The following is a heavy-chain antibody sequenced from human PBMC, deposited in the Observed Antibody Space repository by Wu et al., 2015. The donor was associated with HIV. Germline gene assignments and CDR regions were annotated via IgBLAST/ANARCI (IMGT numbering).Heavy chain of an antibody. Sequence: QVQLVQSGAEVKKPGSSVKVSCKASGGTFSSYAISWVRQAPGQGLEWMGGIIPIFGTRDYAQKFQGRVTITADGSTSTAYMELSSLRSEDTAVYYCARDSEPARVQYYYYHMDVWGKGPRSPSP. V-gene: IGHV1-69*12. D-gene: IGHD1-1*01. J-gene: IGHJ6*03. CDR1: GGTFSSYA. CDR3: ARDSEPARVQYYYYHMDV. CDR2: IIPIFGTR.